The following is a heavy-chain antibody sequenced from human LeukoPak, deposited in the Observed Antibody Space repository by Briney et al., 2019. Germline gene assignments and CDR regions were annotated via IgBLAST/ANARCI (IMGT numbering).Heavy chain of an antibody. CDR1: GGSISSYY. Sequence: PSETLSLTCTVSGGSISSYYWSWIRQPPGKGLEWIGYIYYSGSTNYNPSLKSRVTISVDTSKNQFSLKLSSVTAADTAVYYCARHRRYYDLWSGYSPRGHDAFDIWGQGTMVTVSS. V-gene: IGHV4-59*08. J-gene: IGHJ3*02. CDR3: ARHRRYYDLWSGYSPRGHDAFDI. CDR2: IYYSGST. D-gene: IGHD3-3*01.